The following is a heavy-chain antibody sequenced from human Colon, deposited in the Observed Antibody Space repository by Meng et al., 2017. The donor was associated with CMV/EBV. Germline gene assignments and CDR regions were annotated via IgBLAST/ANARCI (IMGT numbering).Heavy chain of an antibody. D-gene: IGHD5/OR15-5a*01. CDR2: INGAGSDI. Sequence: GGSLRLSCAASGFMFSNHWMHWVRQGPGKGLVWVSRINGAGSDISYADSVKGRFTISRDNAKSTLYLQMNSVRAEDTGVYYCVRAGSGGVYGLFDYWGQGLLVTVSS. V-gene: IGHV3-74*01. J-gene: IGHJ4*02. CDR1: GFMFSNHW. CDR3: VRAGSGGVYGLFDY.